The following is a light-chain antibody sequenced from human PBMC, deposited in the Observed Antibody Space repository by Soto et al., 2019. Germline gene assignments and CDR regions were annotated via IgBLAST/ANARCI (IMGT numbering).Light chain of an antibody. V-gene: IGKV3-15*01. J-gene: IGKJ5*01. CDR3: QQYNIWRSIT. Sequence: EIVLTQSPGTLSVSPGETATLSCRASQSVSNNVAWYQQKPGQAPRLLILGASTRATGIPARFSGSGSGTEFTLSISSLQSEDFAVYYCQQYNIWRSITFGPGARLEI. CDR1: QSVSNN. CDR2: GAS.